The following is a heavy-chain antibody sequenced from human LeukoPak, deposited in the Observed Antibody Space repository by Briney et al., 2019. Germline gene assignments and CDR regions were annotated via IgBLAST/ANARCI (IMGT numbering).Heavy chain of an antibody. CDR1: GYTFTSYY. CDR3: ARTYCSGGSCFWFDP. CDR2: IIPILGIA. J-gene: IGHJ5*02. V-gene: IGHV1-69*02. Sequence: SVKVSCKASGYTFTSYYMHWVRQAPGQGLEWMGRIIPILGIANYAQKFQGRVTITADKSTSTAYMELSSLRSEDTAVYYCARTYCSGGSCFWFDPWGQGTLVTVSS. D-gene: IGHD2-15*01.